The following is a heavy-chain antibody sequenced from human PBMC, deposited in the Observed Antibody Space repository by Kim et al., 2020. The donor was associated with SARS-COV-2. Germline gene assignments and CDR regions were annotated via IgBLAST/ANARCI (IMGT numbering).Heavy chain of an antibody. D-gene: IGHD2-21*02. J-gene: IGHJ4*02. CDR1: GGSISSGGYY. CDR3: ARVVAVTTLSFDYFDY. CDR2: IYYSGST. V-gene: IGHV4-31*03. Sequence: SETLSLTCTVSGGSISSGGYYWSWIRQHPGKGLEWIGYIYYSGSTYYNPSLKSRVTISVDTSKNQFSLKLSSVTAADTAVYYCARVVAVTTLSFDYFDYWGQGTLVTVSS.